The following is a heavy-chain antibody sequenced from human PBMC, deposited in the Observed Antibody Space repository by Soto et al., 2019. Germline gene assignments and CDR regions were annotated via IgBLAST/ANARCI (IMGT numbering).Heavy chain of an antibody. J-gene: IGHJ4*02. CDR2: ISYDGSNE. CDR3: ASTLIRGVITTYFDY. V-gene: IGHV3-30-3*01. D-gene: IGHD3-10*01. Sequence: QVQLVESGGGVVQPGRSLRLSCAASGFTFSNFALHWVRQAPGKGLEWVAVISYDGSNEYYADSLKGRFTISRDNSKNTLDLQMSSMRVEDTAVYYCASTLIRGVITTYFDYCGQGTLVTVSS. CDR1: GFTFSNFA.